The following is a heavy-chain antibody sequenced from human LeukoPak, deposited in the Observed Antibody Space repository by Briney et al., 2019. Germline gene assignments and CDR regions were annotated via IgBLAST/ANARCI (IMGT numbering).Heavy chain of an antibody. J-gene: IGHJ4*02. CDR3: AREPDPWIQLWLFDY. CDR1: GFTVSNNY. Sequence: PGGSLRLSCAASGFTVSNNYMSWVRQAPGKGLEWVAVISYDGSNKYYADSVKGRFTISRDNSKNTLYLQMNSLRAEDTAVYYCAREPDPWIQLWLFDYWGQGTLVTVSS. CDR2: ISYDGSNK. V-gene: IGHV3-30*03. D-gene: IGHD5-18*01.